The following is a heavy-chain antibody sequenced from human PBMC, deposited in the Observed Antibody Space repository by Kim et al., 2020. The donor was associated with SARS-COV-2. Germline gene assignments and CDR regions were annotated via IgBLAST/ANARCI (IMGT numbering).Heavy chain of an antibody. J-gene: IGHJ6*02. Sequence: GGSLRLSCAASGFSLSNYGMHWVRQAPGKGLEWVAVIWYDGANKYYVDSVKDRFTISRDNFKNTLYLQMNSLRAEDTAVYYCAREWDDYYYFYAMYVWGQGTTVSATS. CDR1: GFSLSNYG. CDR3: AREWDDYYYFYAMYV. D-gene: IGHD1-26*01. CDR2: IWYDGANK. V-gene: IGHV3-33*01.